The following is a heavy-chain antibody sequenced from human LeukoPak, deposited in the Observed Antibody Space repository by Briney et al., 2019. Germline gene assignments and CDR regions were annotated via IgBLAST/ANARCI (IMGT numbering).Heavy chain of an antibody. Sequence: GGSLRLSCAASGFTVSSSYMSWVRQAPGKGLEWVSDIYSGGSTYYADSVKGRFTISRDNAKNSLYLQMNSLRAEDTAVYYCARDPGGRTRYLYWGQGTLVTVSS. CDR2: IYSGGST. J-gene: IGHJ4*02. D-gene: IGHD1-26*01. CDR3: ARDPGGRTRYLY. CDR1: GFTVSSSY. V-gene: IGHV3-53*01.